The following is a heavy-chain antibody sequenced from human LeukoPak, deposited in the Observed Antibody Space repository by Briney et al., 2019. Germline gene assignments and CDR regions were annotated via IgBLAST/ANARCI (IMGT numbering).Heavy chain of an antibody. CDR1: GVSFDDYY. D-gene: IGHD2-21*02. V-gene: IGHV4-34*01. CDR3: TRMTAGHDY. CDR2: INHSGYT. Sequence: PSETLSLTCAVSGVSFDDYYWSWVRQTPGQGLEWIREINHSGYTNDSPSLKSRVTLSIDTSRKQFSLNLRSVTVADTGIYYCTRMTAGHDYWGQGTLVTVSS. J-gene: IGHJ4*02.